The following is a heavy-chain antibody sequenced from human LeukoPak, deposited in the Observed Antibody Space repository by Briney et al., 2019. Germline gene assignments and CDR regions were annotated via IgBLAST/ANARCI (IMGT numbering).Heavy chain of an antibody. V-gene: IGHV4-30-4*01. CDR2: IYYSGST. D-gene: IGHD5-12*01. Sequence: SQTLSLTCTVSGGSISSGDYCWSWIRQPPGKGLEWIGYIYYSGSTYYNPSLKSRVTISVDTSKNQFSLKLSSVTAANTAVYYCASGMVATQSRDYWGQGTLVTVSS. CDR3: ASGMVATQSRDY. J-gene: IGHJ4*02. CDR1: GGSISSGDYC.